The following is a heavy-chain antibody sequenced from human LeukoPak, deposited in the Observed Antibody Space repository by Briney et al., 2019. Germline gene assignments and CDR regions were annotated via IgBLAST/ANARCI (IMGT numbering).Heavy chain of an antibody. CDR3: ARGRPGVVVAVLDV. V-gene: IGHV3-23*01. CDR2: ISGSGRST. J-gene: IGHJ6*04. D-gene: IGHD2-15*01. Sequence: AGGSLRLSCAASGFTFKSYAMSWVRQAPGKGLEWVSGISGSGRSTYYADSVKGRFTISRDNSRNTLYLQLNSLRAEDTAVYYCARGRPGVVVAVLDVWGKGTTVTVSS. CDR1: GFTFKSYA.